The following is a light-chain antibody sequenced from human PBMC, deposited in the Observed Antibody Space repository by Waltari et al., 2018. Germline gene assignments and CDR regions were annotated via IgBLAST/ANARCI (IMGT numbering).Light chain of an antibody. CDR1: SLRSYY. V-gene: IGLV3-19*01. J-gene: IGLJ1*01. CDR2: GQN. CDR3: NSRDSSGDPLEV. Sequence: SSELTQDPAVSVALGQTVRITCQGDSLRSYYASWYQQKPEQAPVLVIYGQNNRPSGIPDRFSGSSSGNTASLTITGAQAEDEADYYCNSRDSSGDPLEVFRTGTKVTVL.